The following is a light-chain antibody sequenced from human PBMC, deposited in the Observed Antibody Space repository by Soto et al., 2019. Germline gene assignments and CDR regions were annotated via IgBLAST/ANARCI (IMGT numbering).Light chain of an antibody. V-gene: IGKV1D-13*01. CDR3: QQFNNYPLT. CDR1: QGISSA. CDR2: DAS. J-gene: IGKJ5*01. Sequence: AIQMTQSPSSLPASVGARVTITCRASQGISSALAWYKQKPGKAPKILSYDASSLESGVPSRFRGSGSGTDFTLTISSLQPEDFETYYCQQFNNYPLTFGQGTRLEIK.